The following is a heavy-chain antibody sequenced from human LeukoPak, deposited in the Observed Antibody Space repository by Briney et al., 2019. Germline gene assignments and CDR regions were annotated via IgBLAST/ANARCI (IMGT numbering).Heavy chain of an antibody. J-gene: IGHJ3*01. D-gene: IGHD1-26*01. CDR2: ISGSGGST. Sequence: GGSLRLSCAASGFTFSSYAMSWVRQAPGKGLEWVSAISGSGGSTYYADSVKGRFTISRDNSKNTLYLQMNSLRAEDTAVYYCVRDSGSYFDAFDVWGQGTMVTVSS. CDR1: GFTFSSYA. V-gene: IGHV3-23*01. CDR3: VRDSGSYFDAFDV.